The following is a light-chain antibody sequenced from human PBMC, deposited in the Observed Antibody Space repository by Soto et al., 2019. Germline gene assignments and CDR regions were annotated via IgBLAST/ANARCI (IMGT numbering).Light chain of an antibody. CDR2: GAS. V-gene: IGKV3-20*01. J-gene: IGKJ4*01. CDR1: QSVSSSY. CDR3: HQYDSSPLT. Sequence: EIVLTQSPGTLSLSPGERATLSCRASQSVSSSYLAWYQQKPGQAPRLLIYGASSRATGIPDRFSGSGSGTDFTLPLSRLEPEDFAVSYFHQYDSSPLTFGGGTNVEIK.